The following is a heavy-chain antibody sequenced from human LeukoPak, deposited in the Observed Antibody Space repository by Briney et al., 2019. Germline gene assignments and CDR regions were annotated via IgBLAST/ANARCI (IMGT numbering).Heavy chain of an antibody. V-gene: IGHV3-21*01. D-gene: IGHD4-17*01. J-gene: IGHJ4*02. Sequence: GGSLRLSCAASRFTFSSYNMNWVRQAPGKGLEWVSSISSSSSYIYYADSVKGRFTISRDNAKNSLYLQMNSLRAEDTAVYYCARQVYGDYVGCWGQGTLVTVSS. CDR1: RFTFSSYN. CDR3: ARQVYGDYVGC. CDR2: ISSSSSYI.